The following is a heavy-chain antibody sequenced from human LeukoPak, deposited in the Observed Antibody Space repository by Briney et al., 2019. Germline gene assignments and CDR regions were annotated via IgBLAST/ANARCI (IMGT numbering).Heavy chain of an antibody. V-gene: IGHV4-59*01. Sequence: PSETLSLTCTVSGGSMSSYYWSWIRQSPGKGLEWIGYIYYSGSTNYNPSLKSRVTISVDTSKNQFSLKLSSVTAADTAVYYCAREVVRSTPWMGDWFDPWGQGTLVTVSS. J-gene: IGHJ5*02. CDR1: GGSMSSYY. D-gene: IGHD3-10*01. CDR3: AREVVRSTPWMGDWFDP. CDR2: IYYSGST.